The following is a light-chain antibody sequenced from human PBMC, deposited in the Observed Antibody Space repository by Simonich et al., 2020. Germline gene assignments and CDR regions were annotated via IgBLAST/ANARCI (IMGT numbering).Light chain of an antibody. Sequence: QSALTQPASVSGSPGQSITISCTGTSSEVGGYNYVSWYQQHPGKAHKLMIYDVSKRPSGVANRVSGSKSGNTASLTISGLQAEDEADYYCSSYTSSSTLVFGGGTKLTVL. J-gene: IGLJ2*01. CDR1: SSEVGGYNY. V-gene: IGLV2-14*01. CDR2: DVS. CDR3: SSYTSSSTLV.